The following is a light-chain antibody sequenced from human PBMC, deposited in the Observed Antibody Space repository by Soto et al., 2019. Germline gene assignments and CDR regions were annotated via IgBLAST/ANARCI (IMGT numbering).Light chain of an antibody. CDR1: SSDVGSYNL. J-gene: IGLJ1*01. CDR2: EVS. CDR3: AAWDDSLNGLV. V-gene: IGLV2-23*02. Sequence: QSALTQPASVSGSPGQSITISCTGTSSDVGSYNLVSWYQQHPGKAPKLMIYEVSKRPSGVSNRFSGSKSGNTASLTISGLQSEDEADYYCAAWDDSLNGLVFGTGTKVTVL.